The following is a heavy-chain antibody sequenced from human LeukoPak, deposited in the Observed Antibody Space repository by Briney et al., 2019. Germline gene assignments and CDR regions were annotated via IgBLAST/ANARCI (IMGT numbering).Heavy chain of an antibody. CDR3: ARLTIYPSVDDS. V-gene: IGHV4-39*01. Sequence: AETLCLPCTVSGGSLSSSSYHWGWIRQTPGKGLEWSGRIYCSGSTYSDPSLKSRLTISVDTSKSQCSLKLISVTASDTALYYCARLTIYPSVDDSWGQGTLVTVSS. D-gene: IGHD3-10*01. J-gene: IGHJ4*02. CDR1: GGSLSSSSYH. CDR2: IYCSGST.